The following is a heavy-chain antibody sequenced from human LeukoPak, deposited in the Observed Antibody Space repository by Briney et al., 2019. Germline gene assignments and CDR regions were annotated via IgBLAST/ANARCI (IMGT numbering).Heavy chain of an antibody. CDR2: INHSGST. Sequence: PSETLSLTCAVYGGSFSGYYWSWIRQPPGKGLEWIGEINHSGSTNYNPSLKSRVTISVDTSKNQFSLKLSSVTAADTAVYYCARGRFLYQAVAGLNVWGQGTLVTVSS. J-gene: IGHJ4*02. CDR3: ARGRFLYQAVAGLNV. D-gene: IGHD6-19*01. V-gene: IGHV4-34*01. CDR1: GGSFSGYY.